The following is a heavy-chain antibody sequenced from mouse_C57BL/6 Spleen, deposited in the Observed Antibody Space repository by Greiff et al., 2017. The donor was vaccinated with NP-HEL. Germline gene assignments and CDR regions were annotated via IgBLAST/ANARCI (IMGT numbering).Heavy chain of an antibody. CDR2: ISSGGSYT. CDR3: ARRGGEGEDY. Sequence: DVMLVESGGDLVKPGGSLKLSCAASGFTFSSYGMSWVRQTPDKRLEWVATISSGGSYTYYPDSVKGRFTISRDNAKNTLYLQMSSLKSEDTAMYYCARRGGEGEDYWGQGTTLTVSS. V-gene: IGHV5-6*02. J-gene: IGHJ2*01. CDR1: GFTFSSYG.